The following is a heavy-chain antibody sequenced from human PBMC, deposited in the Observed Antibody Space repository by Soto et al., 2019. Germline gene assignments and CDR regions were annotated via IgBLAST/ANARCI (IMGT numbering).Heavy chain of an antibody. J-gene: IGHJ6*02. D-gene: IGHD1-26*01. CDR3: AGREGGTYGMDV. V-gene: IGHV1-69*13. CDR1: GGSFNTYA. CDR2: ISAYNGNT. Sequence: ASVKVSCKASGGSFNTYAISWVRQAPGQGLEWMGWISAYNGNTNYAQKFQGRVTITADESTSTAYMELSSLRSEDTAVYYCAGREGGTYGMDVWGQGTTVTVSS.